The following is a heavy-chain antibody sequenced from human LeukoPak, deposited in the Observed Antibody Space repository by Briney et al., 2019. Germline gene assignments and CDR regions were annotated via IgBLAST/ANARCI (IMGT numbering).Heavy chain of an antibody. CDR2: INHSGST. V-gene: IGHV4-34*01. J-gene: IGHJ6*02. CDR3: ARGIAARPAYYYYYGMDV. CDR1: GGSFSGYY. Sequence: SETLSLTCAVYGGSFSGYYWSWIRQPPGKGLEWIGEINHSGSTNYNPSLKSRVTISVDTSKNQFSLKLSSVTAADTAVYYCARGIAARPAYYYYYGMDVWGQGTTVTVSS. D-gene: IGHD6-6*01.